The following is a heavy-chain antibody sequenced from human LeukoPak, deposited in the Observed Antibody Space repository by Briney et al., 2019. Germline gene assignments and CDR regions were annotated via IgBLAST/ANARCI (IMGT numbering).Heavy chain of an antibody. J-gene: IGHJ4*02. CDR3: ARTAARRFAY. CDR2: INPTGGST. CDR1: GYTFPSYF. D-gene: IGHD6-6*01. Sequence: GALVKVSCKASGYTFPSYFMHWVRQAPGQGLEWMGIINPTGGSTTYAQKFQGRVTMTRDTSTSTVYMELSSLRSDDTAVYYCARTAARRFAYWGQGTLVTVSS. V-gene: IGHV1-46*01.